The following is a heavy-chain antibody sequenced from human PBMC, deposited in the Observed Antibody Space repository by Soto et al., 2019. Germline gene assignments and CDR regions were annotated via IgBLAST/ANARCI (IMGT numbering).Heavy chain of an antibody. Sequence: GASVKVSCKPSGYTFTSYLIYWVRQAPGQRLEWMGWINTGNGDTKYSQKFQGRVTITRDTSASTAYMELSSLTSEDTAVYYCASGNCGYICYHDYWSQGTLVTVSS. D-gene: IGHD5-12*01. CDR1: GYTFTSYL. CDR2: INTGNGDT. J-gene: IGHJ4*02. CDR3: ASGNCGYICYHDY. V-gene: IGHV1-3*04.